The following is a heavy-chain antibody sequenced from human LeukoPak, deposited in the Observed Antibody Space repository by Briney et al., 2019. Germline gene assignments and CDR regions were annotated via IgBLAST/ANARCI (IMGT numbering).Heavy chain of an antibody. CDR2: VYHSGST. CDR1: GASFSSSGFY. CDR3: ATYISSGGCFDP. D-gene: IGHD6-13*01. Sequence: SETLSLTCTVSGASFSSSGFYWVWIRQPPGKGLEWVGNVYHSGSTYYNPSVKSRVTISVDTSNNQFSLKLSSVTATDTALYYCATYISSGGCFDPWGQGTLVIVSS. J-gene: IGHJ5*02. V-gene: IGHV4-39*01.